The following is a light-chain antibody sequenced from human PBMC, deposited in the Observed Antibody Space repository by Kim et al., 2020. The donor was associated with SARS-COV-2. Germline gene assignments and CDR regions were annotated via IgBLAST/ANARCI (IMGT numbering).Light chain of an antibody. CDR3: SSYTSSSTLGV. CDR2: DVS. CDR1: SSDVGGYNY. V-gene: IGLV2-14*04. J-gene: IGLJ2*01. Sequence: QSITISCTGTSSDVGGYNYVSWYQQPPGKAPKLMIYDVSKRPSGVSNRFSGSKSGNTASLTISGLQAEDEADYYCSSYTSSSTLGVFGGGTQLTVL.